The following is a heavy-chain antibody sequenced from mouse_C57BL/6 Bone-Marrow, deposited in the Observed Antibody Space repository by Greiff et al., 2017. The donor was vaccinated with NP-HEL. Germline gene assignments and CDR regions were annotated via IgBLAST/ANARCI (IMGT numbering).Heavy chain of an antibody. V-gene: IGHV7-1*01. CDR2: SRNKANDYTT. CDR3: ARASYYDYDYYAMDY. D-gene: IGHD2-4*01. CDR1: GFTFSDFY. Sequence: EVQVVESGGGLVQSGRSLRLSCATSGFTFSDFYMEWVRQAPGKGLEWIAASRNKANDYTTEYSASVKGRFIVSRDTSQSILYLQMNALRAEDTAIYYCARASYYDYDYYAMDYWGQGTSVTVSS. J-gene: IGHJ4*01.